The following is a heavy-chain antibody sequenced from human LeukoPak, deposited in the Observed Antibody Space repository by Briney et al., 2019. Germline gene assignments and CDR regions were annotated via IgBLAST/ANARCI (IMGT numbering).Heavy chain of an antibody. D-gene: IGHD3-22*01. CDR2: IIPIFGTA. Sequence: SVKVSCKASGGTFSSYAISWVRQAPGQGLEWMGGIIPIFGTANYAQKLQGRVTMTTDTSTSTAYMELRSLRSDDTAVYYCARDRGYYYDSSGYHPFDPWGQGTLVTVSS. V-gene: IGHV1-69*05. CDR1: GGTFSSYA. CDR3: ARDRGYYYDSSGYHPFDP. J-gene: IGHJ5*02.